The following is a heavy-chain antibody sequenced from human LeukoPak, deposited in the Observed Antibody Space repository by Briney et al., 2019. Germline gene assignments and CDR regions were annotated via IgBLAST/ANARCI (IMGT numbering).Heavy chain of an antibody. J-gene: IGHJ3*01. D-gene: IGHD5-18*01. V-gene: IGHV4-4*08. CDR3: ARQPANTAAFDV. CDR2: VRANGEN. CDR1: GGSINAFY. Sequence: SETLSLTCTVSGGSINAFYWSWIRQPPGKGLEWIAYVRANGENNYNPSLKSRVAISLDTANSQISLRLNFVTAADTPIYYCARQPANTAAFDVWGQGTMVTVSS.